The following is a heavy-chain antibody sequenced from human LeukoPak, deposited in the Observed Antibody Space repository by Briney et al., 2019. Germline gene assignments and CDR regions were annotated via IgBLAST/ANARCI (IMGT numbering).Heavy chain of an antibody. CDR3: ARVSGYGPIAGSWFDP. V-gene: IGHV3-53*01. J-gene: IGHJ5*02. CDR1: GFTVSSNY. CDR2: IYSGGST. Sequence: PGGSLRLSCAASGFTVSSNYMSWVRQAPGKGLEWVSVIYSGGSTYYADSVKGRFTISRDNSKNTLYLQMNSLRAEDTAVYYCARVSGYGPIAGSWFDPWGQGTLVTVSS. D-gene: IGHD3-3*01.